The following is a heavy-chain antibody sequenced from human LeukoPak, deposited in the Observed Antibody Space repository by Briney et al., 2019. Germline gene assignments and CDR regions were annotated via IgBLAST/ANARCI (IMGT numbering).Heavy chain of an antibody. CDR1: GGTFSSYA. Sequence: SVKVSCKASGGTFSSYAISWVRQAPGQGREWMGRIIPILGIANYAQKFQGRVTITADKSTSPAYMELSSLRSEDTAVSYCARLKPGDKSYWGQGTLVTVSS. CDR3: ARLKPGDKSY. CDR2: IIPILGIA. J-gene: IGHJ4*02. V-gene: IGHV1-69*04. D-gene: IGHD1-14*01.